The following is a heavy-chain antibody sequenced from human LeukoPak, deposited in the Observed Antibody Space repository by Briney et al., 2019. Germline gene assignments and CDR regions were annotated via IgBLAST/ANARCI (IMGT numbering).Heavy chain of an antibody. Sequence: PSETLSLICTVSDGSISSNFWSWIRQPPGKGLEWIGYIYHSGSTYYNPSLKSRVTISVDRSKNQFSLKLSSVTAAGTAVYYCATYSSSWYYFDYWGQGTLVTVSS. J-gene: IGHJ4*02. D-gene: IGHD6-13*01. V-gene: IGHV4-59*04. CDR3: ATYSSSWYYFDY. CDR2: IYHSGST. CDR1: DGSISSNF.